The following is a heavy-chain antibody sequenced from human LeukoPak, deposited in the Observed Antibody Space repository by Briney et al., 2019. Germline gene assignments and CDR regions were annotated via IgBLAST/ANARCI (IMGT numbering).Heavy chain of an antibody. V-gene: IGHV3-23*01. CDR1: GFTFSSYA. CDR3: ARVRRINCSSTSCYKFLDY. D-gene: IGHD2-2*02. CDR2: ISGSGGST. J-gene: IGHJ4*02. Sequence: GGSLRLSCAASGFTFSSYAMSWVRQAPGKGLEWVSAISGSGGSTYYADSVKGRFTISRDNSKNTLYLQMNSLRAEDTAVYYCARVRRINCSSTSCYKFLDYWGQGTLVTVSS.